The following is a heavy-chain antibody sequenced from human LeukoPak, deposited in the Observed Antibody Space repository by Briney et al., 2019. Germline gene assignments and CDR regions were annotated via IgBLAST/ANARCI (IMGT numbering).Heavy chain of an antibody. J-gene: IGHJ1*01. CDR3: ARVPLHDSSGHYYPH. V-gene: IGHV1-3*01. D-gene: IGHD3-22*01. Sequence: ASVKVSCKTSGYTFTNYGMHWVRQAPGQRLEWMGWINGGNGNAKYSQNFQGRVTIIRDTSASTAYMELSSLRSEDTAVYYCARVPLHDSSGHYYPHWGQGTLVTVSS. CDR2: INGGNGNA. CDR1: GYTFTNYG.